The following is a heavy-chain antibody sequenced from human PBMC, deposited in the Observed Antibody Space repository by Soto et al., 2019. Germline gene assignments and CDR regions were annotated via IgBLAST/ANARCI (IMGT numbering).Heavy chain of an antibody. CDR2: IYATGTT. D-gene: IGHD1-1*01. Sequence: ASETLSLTCTVSGASISGFYWSWIRKSAGKGLEWIGRIYATGTTDYHPSLKRRVMMSVETSQTQFSRKLRSVTAADPAVIYCGRDGTKTLRDWFDPWGQGISVTVSS. V-gene: IGHV4-4*07. CDR1: GASISGFY. CDR3: GRDGTKTLRDWFDP. J-gene: IGHJ5*02.